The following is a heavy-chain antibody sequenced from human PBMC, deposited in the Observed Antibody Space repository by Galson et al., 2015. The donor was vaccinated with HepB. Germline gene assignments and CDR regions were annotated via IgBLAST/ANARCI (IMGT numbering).Heavy chain of an antibody. CDR1: GFTFSDYY. Sequence: SLRLSCAASGFTFSDYYMNWVRQAPGKGLEWVSSISSSSSYIYYADSVKGRFTISRDNAKNSLYLQMNSLRAEDTAVYYCASFALGYCSSTSCSAAYYYYYMDVWGKGTTVTVSS. D-gene: IGHD2-2*01. CDR3: ASFALGYCSSTSCSAAYYYYYMDV. CDR2: ISSSSSYI. V-gene: IGHV3-21*01. J-gene: IGHJ6*03.